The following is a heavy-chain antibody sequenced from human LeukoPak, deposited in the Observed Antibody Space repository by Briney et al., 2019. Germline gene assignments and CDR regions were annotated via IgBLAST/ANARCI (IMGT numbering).Heavy chain of an antibody. CDR2: INHSGST. CDR1: GGSFSGYY. J-gene: IGHJ3*02. Sequence: SETLSPTCAVYGGSFSGYYWSWIRQPPGKGLEWIGEINHSGSTNYNPSLKSRATISVDTSKNQFSLKLSSVTAADTAVYYCARGVRYYDSSGYSVPAFDIWGQGTMVTVSS. CDR3: ARGVRYYDSSGYSVPAFDI. V-gene: IGHV4-34*01. D-gene: IGHD3-22*01.